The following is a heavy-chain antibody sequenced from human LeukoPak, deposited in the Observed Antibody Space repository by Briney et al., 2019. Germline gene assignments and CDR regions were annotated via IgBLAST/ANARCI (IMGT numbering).Heavy chain of an antibody. Sequence: SETLSLTCTVSGGSISSSDYYWSWIRQHPGKGLEWIGYIYYSGSTYYNPSLKSRVTISVDTSKNQFSLKLSSVTAADTAVYYCARAMGGPTSFDYWGQGTLVTVSS. CDR1: GGSISSSDYY. V-gene: IGHV4-31*03. J-gene: IGHJ4*02. D-gene: IGHD3-16*01. CDR2: IYYSGST. CDR3: ARAMGGPTSFDY.